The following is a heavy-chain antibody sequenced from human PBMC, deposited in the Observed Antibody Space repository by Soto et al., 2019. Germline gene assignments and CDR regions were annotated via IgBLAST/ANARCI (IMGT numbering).Heavy chain of an antibody. V-gene: IGHV4-61*03. CDR3: ARGGVKVGNYYYYYGMDV. CDR2: INHSGSP. Sequence: SETLSLTCTVSGGSVSSGSCYWSWIRQPPGKGQEWIGEINHSGSPYYNPSLKSRVTISVDTSKNHLSLNLSSVTAADTAVYYCARGGVKVGNYYYYYGMDVWGQGTKVTVSS. D-gene: IGHD7-27*01. J-gene: IGHJ6*02. CDR1: GGSVSSGSCY.